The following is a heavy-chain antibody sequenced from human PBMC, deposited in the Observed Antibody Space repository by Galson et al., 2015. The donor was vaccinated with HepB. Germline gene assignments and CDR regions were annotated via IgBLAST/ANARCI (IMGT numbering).Heavy chain of an antibody. CDR3: AADAGGGSLGLYFDY. D-gene: IGHD2-15*01. J-gene: IGHJ4*02. Sequence: SVKVSCKASGFTFTSSAMQWVRQARGQRLEWIGWIVVGSGNTNYAQKFQERVTITRDMSTNTAYMELSSLRSEDTAVYYCAADAGGGSLGLYFDYWGQGTLVTVSS. CDR2: IVVGSGNT. V-gene: IGHV1-58*02. CDR1: GFTFTSSA.